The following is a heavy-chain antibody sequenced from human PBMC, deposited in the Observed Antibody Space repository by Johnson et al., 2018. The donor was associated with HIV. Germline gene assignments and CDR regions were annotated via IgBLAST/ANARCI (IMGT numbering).Heavy chain of an antibody. V-gene: IGHV3-30*03. CDR1: GFTFSSYG. J-gene: IGHJ3*02. CDR2: ISYDGSNK. Sequence: QEQLVESGGGVVQPGRSLRLSCAASGFTFSSYGMHWVRQAPGKGLEWLAVISYDGSNKYYGDSVKGRFPNSRENSKNTPYLQMNSLRAEDTAVYYCASITTIAAAGRGAFDIWGQGTMVTVSS. D-gene: IGHD6-13*01. CDR3: ASITTIAAAGRGAFDI.